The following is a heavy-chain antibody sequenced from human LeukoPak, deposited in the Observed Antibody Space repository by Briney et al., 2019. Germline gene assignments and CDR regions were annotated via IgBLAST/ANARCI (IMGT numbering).Heavy chain of an antibody. V-gene: IGHV3-23*01. CDR3: AKVETWAGYCSSTSCYVDYFDY. D-gene: IGHD2-2*03. J-gene: IGHJ4*02. CDR1: GYSISSGYY. CDR2: ISGSGGRT. Sequence: PSETLSLTCAVSGYSISSGYYWGWIRQPPGKGLEWVSGISGSGGRTHYADSVKGRFTISRDNSKNTLYLQMNSLRAEDTAVYYCAKVETWAGYCSSTSCYVDYFDYWGQGTLVTVSS.